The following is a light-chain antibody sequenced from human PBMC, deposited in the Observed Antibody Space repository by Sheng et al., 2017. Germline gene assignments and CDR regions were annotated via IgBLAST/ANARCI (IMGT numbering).Light chain of an antibody. Sequence: DIQMTQSPSSLSAYVGDRVTITCRASQNIRTYVNWYQQKPGKAPKLMIYAASNLQSGVPSRFSGSGSGTDFTLTISSLQPEDSATYFCQQTYTFPYTFGQGTKLDMK. CDR2: AAS. V-gene: IGKV1-39*01. CDR3: QQTYTFPYT. J-gene: IGKJ2*01. CDR1: QNIRTY.